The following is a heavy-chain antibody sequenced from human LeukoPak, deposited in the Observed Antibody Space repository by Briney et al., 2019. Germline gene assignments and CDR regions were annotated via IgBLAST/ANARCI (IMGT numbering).Heavy chain of an antibody. CDR1: GGSISSYY. V-gene: IGHV4-4*07. J-gene: IGHJ6*03. CDR2: IYTSGST. CDR3: ARDRGYVLPYYYYYMDV. D-gene: IGHD5-12*01. Sequence: SETLSLTCTVSGGSISSYYWSWIRQPAGKGLEWIGRIYTSGSTNYNPSLKSRVTISVDTSKNQFSLKLSSVTAADTAVYYCARDRGYVLPYYYYYMDVWGKGTTVTISS.